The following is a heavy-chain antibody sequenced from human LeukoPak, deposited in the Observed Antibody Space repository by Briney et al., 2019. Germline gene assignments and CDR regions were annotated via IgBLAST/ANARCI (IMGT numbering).Heavy chain of an antibody. CDR2: ISGSGSTI. CDR3: ARAFDI. CDR1: GFTFTSAW. J-gene: IGHJ3*02. V-gene: IGHV3-48*04. Sequence: GGSLRLSCAASGFTFTSAWMVWVRQAPGKGLEWVSYISGSGSTIYYADSVKGRFTISRDNAKNSLYLQMNSLRAEDTAIYYCARAFDIWGQGTMVTVSS.